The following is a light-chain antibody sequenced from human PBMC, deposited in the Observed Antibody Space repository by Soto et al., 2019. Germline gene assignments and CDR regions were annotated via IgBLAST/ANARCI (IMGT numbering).Light chain of an antibody. CDR2: AAS. J-gene: IGKJ1*01. CDR1: QSISVY. CDR3: QQSYSEYWT. V-gene: IGKV1-39*01. Sequence: DIQMTQSPSSLSASVGDGITITCRASQSISVYLNWYQQKPGKAPKVLIYAASSLQSGVPSRFSGSGSGTDFTLTISSLQPEDFATYFCQQSYSEYWTFGQGTKVEIK.